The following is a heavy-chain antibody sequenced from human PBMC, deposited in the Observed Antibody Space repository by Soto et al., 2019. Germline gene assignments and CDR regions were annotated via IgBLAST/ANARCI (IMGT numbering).Heavy chain of an antibody. D-gene: IGHD1-1*01. CDR3: ARGRYGDY. CDR1: GYAFTTYG. CDR2: ISAHNGNT. V-gene: IGHV1-18*01. J-gene: IGHJ4*02. Sequence: QVHLVQSGAEVKKPGASVKVSCKGSGYAFTTYGITWVRQAPGQGLEWMGWISAHNGNTNYAQKLQSRVTVNRDTSTSTAYMELRSLRSDDTAVYYCARGRYGDYWGQGALVTVSS.